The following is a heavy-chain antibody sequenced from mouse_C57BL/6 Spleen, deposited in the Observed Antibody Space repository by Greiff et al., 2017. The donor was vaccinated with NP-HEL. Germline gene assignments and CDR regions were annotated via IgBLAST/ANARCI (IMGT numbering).Heavy chain of an antibody. V-gene: IGHV1-26*01. CDR1: GYTFTDYY. D-gene: IGHD1-1*01. J-gene: IGHJ1*03. CDR2: INPNNGGT. CDR3: AGITTVKDHWYFDV. Sequence: EVQLQQSGPELVKPGASVKISCKASGYTFTDYYMNWVKQSHGKSLEWIGDINPNNGGTSYNQKFKGKATLTVDKSSSTAYMELRSLTSEDSAVYYCAGITTVKDHWYFDVWGTGTTVTVSS.